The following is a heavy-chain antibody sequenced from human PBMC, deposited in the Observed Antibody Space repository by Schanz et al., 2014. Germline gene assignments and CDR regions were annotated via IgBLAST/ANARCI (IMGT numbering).Heavy chain of an antibody. D-gene: IGHD3-3*02. CDR1: GFSFSDYG. J-gene: IGHJ4*02. Sequence: QVQLVESGGSVVQPGRSLRLSCAGSGFSFSDYGMHWVRQAPGRGLEWVAVISYHGSEKYYADSVKGRFTISRDNSKNPLYLQMNSLQTDDTAVYYCFSMHYGNSVYWGQGPLVTVSS. CDR3: FSMHYGNSVY. CDR2: ISYHGSEK. V-gene: IGHV3-30*03.